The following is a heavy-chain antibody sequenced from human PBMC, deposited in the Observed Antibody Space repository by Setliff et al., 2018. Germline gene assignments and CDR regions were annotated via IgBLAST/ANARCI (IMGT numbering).Heavy chain of an antibody. V-gene: IGHV3-23*01. CDR2: ISGSGDKT. J-gene: IGHJ4*02. D-gene: IGHD5-12*01. CDR3: ASISGYETLDY. Sequence: GGSLRLSCAASGFTFSNFAMTWVRQAPGKGLEWVSGISGSGDKTYYADSVKGRFTISRDNSKNTLYLQMNSLRAEDTAIYYCASISGYETLDYWGQGTLVTVSS. CDR1: GFTFSNFA.